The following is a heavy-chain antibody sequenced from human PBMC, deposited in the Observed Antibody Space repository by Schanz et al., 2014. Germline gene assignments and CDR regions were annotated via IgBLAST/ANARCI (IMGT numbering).Heavy chain of an antibody. CDR1: GFIFNDYY. V-gene: IGHV3-7*01. CDR2: IKHDGSEK. CDR3: AKSYDTSGYSGFDY. J-gene: IGHJ4*02. Sequence: VQLVESGGGLVKPGGSLRLSCAASGFIFNDYYMNWIRQAPGKGLEWVANIKHDGSEKYYVDSVKGRFTISRDNAKNSMYLEMNSLRAEDTAVYFCAKSYDTSGYSGFDYWGQGTLVTVSS. D-gene: IGHD3-22*01.